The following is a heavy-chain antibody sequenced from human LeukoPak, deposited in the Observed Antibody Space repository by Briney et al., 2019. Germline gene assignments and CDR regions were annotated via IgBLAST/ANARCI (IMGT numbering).Heavy chain of an antibody. V-gene: IGHV3-23*01. D-gene: IGHD3-22*01. Sequence: GGSLRLSCAASGFTFSSYAMSWVRQAPGKGLEWVSAISGSGGSTYYADSVKGRFTISRDNSKNTLYLQMNSLRAEDTAVYYCAKVNSTGRYYYDSSGALWYWGQGTLVTVSS. CDR2: ISGSGGST. CDR1: GFTFSSYA. J-gene: IGHJ4*02. CDR3: AKVNSTGRYYYDSSGALWY.